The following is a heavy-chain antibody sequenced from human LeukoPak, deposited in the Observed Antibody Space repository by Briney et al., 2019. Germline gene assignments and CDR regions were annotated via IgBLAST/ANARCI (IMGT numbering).Heavy chain of an antibody. D-gene: IGHD3-10*01. CDR1: GFTFSSYA. J-gene: IGHJ5*02. V-gene: IGHV3-23*01. CDR2: ISASGDRT. Sequence: GGPLRLSCAASGFTFSSYAMSWVRQAPGRGLEWVSAISASGDRTYYADSVKGRFTISRDNSKNTLYLQMNSLRAEDTAVYSCAKNGEVLSWFDPWGQGTLVTVSS. CDR3: AKNGEVLSWFDP.